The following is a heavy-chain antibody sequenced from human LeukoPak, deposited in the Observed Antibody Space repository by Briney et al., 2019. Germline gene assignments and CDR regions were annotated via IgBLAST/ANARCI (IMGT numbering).Heavy chain of an antibody. CDR2: IIPIFGTA. V-gene: IGHV1-69*13. J-gene: IGHJ5*02. CDR1: GYTFTSYG. D-gene: IGHD6-13*01. Sequence: ASVKVSCKASGYTFTSYGISWVRQAPGQGLEWMGGIIPIFGTANYAQKFRGRVTITADESTSTAYMELSSLRSEDTAVYYCARERGIAAAGYNWFDPWGQGTLVTVSS. CDR3: ARERGIAAAGYNWFDP.